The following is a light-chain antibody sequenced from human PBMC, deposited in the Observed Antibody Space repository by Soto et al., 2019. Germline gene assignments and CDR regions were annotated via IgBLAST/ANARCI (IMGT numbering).Light chain of an antibody. Sequence: VLSQPPSVSAAPGQRVTISCSGSSSNIGGNSVSWYQQLPGTAPKLLIYDDDQRPSGIPDRFSGSKSGTSATLGITGFQTGDEADYYCGSWDSSLSAYVFGTGTKVTVL. CDR2: DDD. V-gene: IGLV1-51*01. CDR1: SSNIGGNS. CDR3: GSWDSSLSAYV. J-gene: IGLJ1*01.